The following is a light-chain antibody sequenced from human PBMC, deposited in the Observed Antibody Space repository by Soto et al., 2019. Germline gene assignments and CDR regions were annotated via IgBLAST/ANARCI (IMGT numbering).Light chain of an antibody. CDR2: GAS. CDR3: QQYGSLPWT. V-gene: IGKV3-20*01. CDR1: QSVSSSY. Sequence: EIVLTQSPGTLSLSPGERATLSCRASQSVSSSYLAWYQQKLGQAPRLLIYGASSRATGIPDRFSGSGSGTDFTLTMSRLEPEDFAVYYCQQYGSLPWTFGQGTKVEIK. J-gene: IGKJ1*01.